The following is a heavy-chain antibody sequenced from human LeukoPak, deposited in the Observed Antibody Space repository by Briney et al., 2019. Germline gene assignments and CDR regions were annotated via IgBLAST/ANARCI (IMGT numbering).Heavy chain of an antibody. CDR1: GFIYSPFW. Sequence: GGSLRLSCAASGFIYSPFWMSWVRQAPGKGLEWVANIEPDGSGKNYVDSVRGRFTISRDNAKNSLYLQMNSVRVEDSAVYYCARSLWPEDYWGQGTLVTVPS. D-gene: IGHD2-21*01. CDR3: ARSLWPEDY. CDR2: IEPDGSGK. J-gene: IGHJ4*02. V-gene: IGHV3-7*01.